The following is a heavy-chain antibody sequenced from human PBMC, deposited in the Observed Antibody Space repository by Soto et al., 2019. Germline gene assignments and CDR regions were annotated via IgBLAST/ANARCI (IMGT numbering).Heavy chain of an antibody. J-gene: IGHJ4*02. CDR1: GFRFKSFV. V-gene: IGHV3-30*19. Sequence: QVQLVESGGGVVQPGTSLRLSCAASGFRFKSFVMHWVRQAPGKGLEWVAFTSYDGNNIDYGDSVKGRFTVSRDNSQNTLHLQMDFLRPEDTDLYYCARWGTSGGFDLWGQGTLVSVSS. D-gene: IGHD3-16*01. CDR2: TSYDGNNI. CDR3: ARWGTSGGFDL.